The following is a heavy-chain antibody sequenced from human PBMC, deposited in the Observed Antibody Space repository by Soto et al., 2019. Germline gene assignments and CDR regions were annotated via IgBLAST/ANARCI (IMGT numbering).Heavy chain of an antibody. V-gene: IGHV3-48*02. D-gene: IGHD2-21*02. J-gene: IGHJ3*02. CDR2: ISSSSSTI. CDR1: GFTFSSYS. CDR3: ARDSGTIVVVTAIPDAFDI. Sequence: GGSLSLSCAASGFTFSSYSMNWVRQAPGKGLEWVSYISSSSSTIYYADSVKGRFTISRDNAKNSLYLQMNSLRDEDTAVYYCARDSGTIVVVTAIPDAFDIWGQGTMVTVSS.